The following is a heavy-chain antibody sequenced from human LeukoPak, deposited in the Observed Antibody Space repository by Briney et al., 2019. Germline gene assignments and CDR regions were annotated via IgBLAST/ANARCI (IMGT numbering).Heavy chain of an antibody. D-gene: IGHD6-6*01. V-gene: IGHV4-59*08. CDR1: GDSISSYS. J-gene: IGHJ6*02. CDR3: ARRPRYSSSSRYYYYGMDV. Sequence: SETLSLTCTVSGDSISSYSWSWIRQPPGKGLEWVGYVYYSGSTNYNPSLKSRVTISVDTSKNQFSLKLSSVTAADTAVYYCARRPRYSSSSRYYYYGMDVWGQGTTVTVSS. CDR2: VYYSGST.